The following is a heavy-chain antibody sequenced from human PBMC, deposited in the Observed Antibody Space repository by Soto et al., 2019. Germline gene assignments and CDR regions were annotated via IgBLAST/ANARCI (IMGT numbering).Heavy chain of an antibody. CDR1: GFTFSSYA. J-gene: IGHJ5*02. V-gene: IGHV3-23*01. D-gene: IGHD2-2*01. CDR2: ISGSGGST. CDR3: AKNRRDIVVVPAALS. Sequence: GSLRLSCAASGFTFSSYAMSWVRQAPGKGLEWVSAISGSGGSTYYADSVKGRFTISRDNSKNTLYLQMNSLRAEDTAVYYCAKNRRDIVVVPAALSWGQGTLVTVSS.